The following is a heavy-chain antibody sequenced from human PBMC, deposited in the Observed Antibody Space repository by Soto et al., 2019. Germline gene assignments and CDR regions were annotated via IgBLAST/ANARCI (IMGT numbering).Heavy chain of an antibody. CDR3: ASYRWKSIAAAAVD. CDR1: GFTFSSYG. CDR2: IWYDGSNK. V-gene: IGHV3-33*01. J-gene: IGHJ4*02. D-gene: IGHD6-13*01. Sequence: QVQLVESGGGVVQPGRSLRLSCAASGFTFSSYGMHWVRQAPGKGLEWVAVIWYDGSNKYYADSVKGRFTISRDNSKNTLYLKMNNLKEEDTAVYYCASYRWKSIAAAAVDWGQGTLVTVSS.